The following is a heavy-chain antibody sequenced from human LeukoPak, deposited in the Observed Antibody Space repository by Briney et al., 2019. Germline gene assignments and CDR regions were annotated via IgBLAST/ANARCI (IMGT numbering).Heavy chain of an antibody. D-gene: IGHD3-3*01. J-gene: IGHJ5*02. CDR2: ISSSSSYI. Sequence: AGGSLRLSCAASGFTFSSYSMNWVRQAPGKGLEWVSSISSSSSYIYYADSVKGRFTISRDNAKNSLYLQMNSLRAEDTAVYYCARGSGFWSGPNWFDPWGQGTLVTVSS. CDR1: GFTFSSYS. V-gene: IGHV3-21*01. CDR3: ARGSGFWSGPNWFDP.